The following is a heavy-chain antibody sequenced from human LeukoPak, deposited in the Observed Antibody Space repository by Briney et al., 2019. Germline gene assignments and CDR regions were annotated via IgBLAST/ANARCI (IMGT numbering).Heavy chain of an antibody. CDR1: GGSFSGYY. CDR3: AREGVEGLDY. CDR2: INHSGST. Sequence: SETLSLTCAVYGGSFSGYYWSWIRQPPGKGLEWIGEINHSGSTNYNPSLKSRVTMSVDTSKNQFSLKLSSVTAADTAVYYCAREGVEGLDYWGQGTLVTVSS. V-gene: IGHV4-34*01. D-gene: IGHD3-3*01. J-gene: IGHJ4*02.